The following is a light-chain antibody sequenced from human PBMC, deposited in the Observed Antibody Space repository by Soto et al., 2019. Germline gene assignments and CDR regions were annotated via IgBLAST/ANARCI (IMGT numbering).Light chain of an antibody. CDR3: QQYSRAPPT. CDR2: DAS. Sequence: EILLTQSPGTLSLSPGEKATLSCRARQSVSRSYLAWYQQKPGQAPRLLIYDASSRATGIPDRFSGSGSGTDFTLTISRLEPEDFAVYYCQQYSRAPPTFGQGTKADIK. V-gene: IGKV3-20*01. CDR1: QSVSRSY. J-gene: IGKJ1*01.